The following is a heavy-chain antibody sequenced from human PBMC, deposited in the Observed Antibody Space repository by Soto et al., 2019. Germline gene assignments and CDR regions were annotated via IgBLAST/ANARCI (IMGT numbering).Heavy chain of an antibody. D-gene: IGHD2-2*01. CDR1: SGSISIYS. J-gene: IGHJ4*02. V-gene: IGHV4-59*01. CDR2: VSYSGST. CDR3: ARTSYQLLMFDY. Sequence: QVQLQESGPGLVKPSETLSLTCTVSSGSISIYSWSWIRQPPGKGLEWIGYVSYSGSTNYNPSLKSRVTISVDTSKNQFSLKLSSVTAADTAVYCCARTSYQLLMFDYWGQGTLVTVSS.